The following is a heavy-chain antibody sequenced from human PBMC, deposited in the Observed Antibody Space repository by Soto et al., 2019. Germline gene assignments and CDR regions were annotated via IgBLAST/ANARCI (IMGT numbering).Heavy chain of an antibody. D-gene: IGHD1-1*01. V-gene: IGHV4-61*01. CDR2: IYYSGST. J-gene: IGHJ4*02. Sequence: PSETLSLTCTVSGGSVSSGSYYWSWFRQPPGKGLEWIGYIYYSGSTNYNPSLKSRVTISVDTSKNQFSLKLSSVTAADTAVYYCARDEGTDFDYWGQGTLVTVSS. CDR1: GGSVSSGSYY. CDR3: ARDEGTDFDY.